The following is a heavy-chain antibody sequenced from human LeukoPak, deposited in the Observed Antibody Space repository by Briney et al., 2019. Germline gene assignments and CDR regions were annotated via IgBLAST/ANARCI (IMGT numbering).Heavy chain of an antibody. CDR3: ARGVATPGAKFFDY. CDR1: GGSIDNYY. D-gene: IGHD6-13*01. Sequence: SETLSLTCTVSGGSIDNYYWSWIRQPPAKGLEWIGYIYYRGNTNYHPSLKSRVSISVDRSTSQFSLKLSSVTAADTAVYYCARGVATPGAKFFDYWGQGTLVTVSS. J-gene: IGHJ4*02. V-gene: IGHV4-59*01. CDR2: IYYRGNT.